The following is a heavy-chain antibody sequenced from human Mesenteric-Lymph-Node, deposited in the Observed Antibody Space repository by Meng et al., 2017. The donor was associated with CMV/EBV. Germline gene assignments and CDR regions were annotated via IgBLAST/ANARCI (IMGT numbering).Heavy chain of an antibody. CDR3: ARDPGYYDFWSGQHPYYYGMDV. D-gene: IGHD3-3*01. V-gene: IGHV4-59*01. CDR1: GGSISSYY. CDR2: IYYSGST. J-gene: IGHJ6*02. Sequence: SETLSLTCTVSGGSISSYYWSWIRQPPGKGLEWIGYIYYSGSTNYNPSLKSRVTISVDTSKNQFSPKLSSVTAADTAVYYCARDPGYYDFWSGQHPYYYGMDVWGQGTTVTVSS.